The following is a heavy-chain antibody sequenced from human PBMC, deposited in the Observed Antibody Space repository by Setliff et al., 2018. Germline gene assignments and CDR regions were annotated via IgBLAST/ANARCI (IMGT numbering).Heavy chain of an antibody. V-gene: IGHV4-30-2*01. CDR3: ARGRNIAARLFDS. D-gene: IGHD6-6*01. J-gene: IGHJ4*02. CDR2: IMPGRDT. Sequence: LSLTCTVSGGSISSGGYYWSWIRQHPGKGLEWIGEIMPGRDTLYSPSLESRLTITIDTSKSQFSLKLSSVTAADTAVYYCARGRNIAARLFDSWGQGTRVTVSS. CDR1: GGSISSGGYY.